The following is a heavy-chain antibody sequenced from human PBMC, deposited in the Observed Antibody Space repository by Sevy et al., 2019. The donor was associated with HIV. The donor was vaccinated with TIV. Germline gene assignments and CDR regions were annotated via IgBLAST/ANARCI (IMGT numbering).Heavy chain of an antibody. J-gene: IGHJ5*02. CDR1: GGSISSSSYY. CDR2: IYYSGST. D-gene: IGHD3-22*01. CDR3: ALYYYDSSGYYNWFDP. V-gene: IGHV4-39*05. Sequence: SETPSLTCTVSGGSISSSSYYWGWIRQPPGKGLEWIGSIYYSGSTYYNPSLKSRVTISVDTSKNQFSLKLSSVTAADTAVYYCALYYYDSSGYYNWFDPWGQGTLVTVSS.